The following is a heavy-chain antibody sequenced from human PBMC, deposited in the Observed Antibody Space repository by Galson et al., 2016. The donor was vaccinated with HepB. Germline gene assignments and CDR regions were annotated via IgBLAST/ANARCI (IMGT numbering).Heavy chain of an antibody. V-gene: IGHV3-30*04. CDR1: GFTFSSYV. D-gene: IGHD3-10*01. J-gene: IGHJ6*02. Sequence: SLRLSCAASGFTFSSYVMHWVRQAPGKGLEWVAVISYDGSSKYYADSVKGRFTISRDKSKKTLFLEMNSLRPEDTAVYHCAKDRGYYAMDVWGQGTTVTVSS. CDR2: ISYDGSSK. CDR3: AKDRGYYAMDV.